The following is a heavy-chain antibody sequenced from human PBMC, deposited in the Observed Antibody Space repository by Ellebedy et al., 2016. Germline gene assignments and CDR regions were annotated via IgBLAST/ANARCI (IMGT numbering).Heavy chain of an antibody. D-gene: IGHD4-23*01. CDR1: GGSVRNSF. J-gene: IGHJ6*04. Sequence: SETLSLTXTVSGGSVRNSFWSWIRQPAGKGLEFIGRIHTTGSTNYNPSLKSRATMSVDTSKNQFSLILSSVTAADTAVYYCACRHSNSFALDVWGKGTTVTVSS. CDR2: IHTTGST. V-gene: IGHV4-4*07. CDR3: ACRHSNSFALDV.